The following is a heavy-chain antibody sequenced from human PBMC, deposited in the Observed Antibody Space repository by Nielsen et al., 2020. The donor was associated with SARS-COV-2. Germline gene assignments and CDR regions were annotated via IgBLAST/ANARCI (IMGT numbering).Heavy chain of an antibody. Sequence: GESLKISCAASGFTFSSYAMSWVRQAPGKGLEWVSAISGSGGSTYYADSVKGRFTISRDNSKNTLYLQMNSLRAEDTAVYYCAKDHSGYDFWSGYYGGMDVWGQGTTVTVSS. CDR3: AKDHSGYDFWSGYYGGMDV. D-gene: IGHD3-3*01. CDR2: ISGSGGST. J-gene: IGHJ6*02. V-gene: IGHV3-23*01. CDR1: GFTFSSYA.